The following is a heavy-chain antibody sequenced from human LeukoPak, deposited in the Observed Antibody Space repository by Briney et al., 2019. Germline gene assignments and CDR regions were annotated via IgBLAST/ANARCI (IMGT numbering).Heavy chain of an antibody. J-gene: IGHJ5*01. Sequence: SDPLSLTCAVYGESFSGYYWSWIPHPPGEALEWLGEINHSGSTNYNPSLKSRVNISVDTSKNHFSLMLSSVTAADTAVYYCARRNIVVGPAAETNGFDSWGQGTLVTVSS. CDR2: INHSGST. CDR1: GESFSGYY. D-gene: IGHD2-2*01. V-gene: IGHV4-34*01. CDR3: ARRNIVVGPAAETNGFDS.